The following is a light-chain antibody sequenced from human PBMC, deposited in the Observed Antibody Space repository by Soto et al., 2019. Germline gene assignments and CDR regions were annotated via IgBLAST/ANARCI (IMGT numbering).Light chain of an antibody. V-gene: IGKV3-20*01. Sequence: ETVLTQSPGTLSLSPGERATLSCRASQTFRSNYSAWYRQTPGQAPRLLIDGASNRSTCIAARFSGSGSGKDFSVIISRLEPEDCALYYCQQYGSSPWTFGQGTTVEIK. CDR1: QTFRSNY. CDR3: QQYGSSPWT. CDR2: GAS. J-gene: IGKJ1*01.